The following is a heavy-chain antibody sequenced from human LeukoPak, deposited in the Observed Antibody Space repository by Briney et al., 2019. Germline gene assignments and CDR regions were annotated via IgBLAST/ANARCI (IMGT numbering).Heavy chain of an antibody. V-gene: IGHV1-2*02. CDR2: INPNSGGT. CDR3: ARDYVGNWNDGDAFDI. J-gene: IGHJ3*02. CDR1: GYTFTGYY. Sequence: ASVKVSCKASGYTFTGYYMHWVRQAPGQGLEWMGWINPNSGGTNYAQKFQGRVTMTRDTSISTAYMELSRLRSDDTAVYYCARDYVGNWNDGDAFDIWGQGTMVTVSS. D-gene: IGHD1-1*01.